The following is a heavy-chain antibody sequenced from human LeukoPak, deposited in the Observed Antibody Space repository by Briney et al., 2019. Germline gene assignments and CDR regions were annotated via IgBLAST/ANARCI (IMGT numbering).Heavy chain of an antibody. J-gene: IGHJ4*02. D-gene: IGHD5-24*01. CDR3: ATDTQDGYREEH. Sequence: GGSLRLSCAASGFTFSSYAMSWVRQAPGKGLEWVSSISGSGGRTHYTDSVKGRFTISRDNSKNSLYLQMNSLRAEDTAVYYCATDTQDGYREEHWGQGTLVTVSS. CDR1: GFTFSSYA. V-gene: IGHV3-23*01. CDR2: ISGSGGRT.